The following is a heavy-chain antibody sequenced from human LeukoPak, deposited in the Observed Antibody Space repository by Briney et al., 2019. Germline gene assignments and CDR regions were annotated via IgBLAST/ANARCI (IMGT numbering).Heavy chain of an antibody. CDR3: ARDSTYYYDSGSSGPHYFDN. J-gene: IGHJ4*02. Sequence: GGSLRLSCAASGFTFSNYAMHWVRQAPGKGLEWVSLISSGGSYEYYADSVKGRFTISRDNSKNTLYLQLNSLRAEDTAVYYCARDSTYYYDSGSSGPHYFDNWGQGTLVTVSS. CDR2: ISSGGSYE. V-gene: IGHV3-30*01. D-gene: IGHD3-10*01. CDR1: GFTFSNYA.